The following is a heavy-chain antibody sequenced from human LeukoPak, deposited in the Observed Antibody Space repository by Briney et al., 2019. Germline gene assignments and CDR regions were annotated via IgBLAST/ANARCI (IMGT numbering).Heavy chain of an antibody. V-gene: IGHV4-39*01. D-gene: IGHD4-23*01. CDR3: ARYGGQSEFDY. J-gene: IGHJ4*02. CDR2: IHYSEIT. CDR1: GGSITSSGYY. Sequence: KPSETLSLTCTVSGGSITSSGYYWGWIRQPPGKGLDWIVSIHYSEITYYNPSLKSRVTISVDTSKNQFSLKLSSVTAADTAVYYCARYGGQSEFDYWGQGTLVTVSS.